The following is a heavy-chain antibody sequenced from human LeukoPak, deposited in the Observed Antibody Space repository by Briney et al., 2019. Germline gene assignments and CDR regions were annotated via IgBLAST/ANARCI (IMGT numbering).Heavy chain of an antibody. V-gene: IGHV3-7*01. J-gene: IGHJ4*02. CDR2: IKQDGSER. D-gene: IGHD3-22*01. CDR1: GFSMSVYW. Sequence: GGSLRLSCEASGFSMSVYWMSWVRQAPGKGLEWVGNIKQDGSERNYVDSVKGRFTISRDNAKKSRYLQMNSLRAEDTAVYYCARDWGAYYHFFDYWGQGTLVTVSS. CDR3: ARDWGAYYHFFDY.